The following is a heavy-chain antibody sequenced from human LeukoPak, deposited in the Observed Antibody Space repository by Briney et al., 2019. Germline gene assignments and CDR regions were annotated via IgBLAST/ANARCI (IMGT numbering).Heavy chain of an antibody. D-gene: IGHD6-6*01. CDR1: GGSISSGGYY. Sequence: SQTLSLTCTVSGGSISSGGYYWSWIRQPPGKGLEWIGYIYHSGSTYYNPSLKSRVTISVNRSKNEFSLKLSAVTAAGGAVDCCAGGGPSVTTFSSWDSWGQGTLVSVSS. CDR2: IYHSGST. CDR3: AGGGPSVTTFSSWDS. J-gene: IGHJ4*02. V-gene: IGHV4-30-2*01.